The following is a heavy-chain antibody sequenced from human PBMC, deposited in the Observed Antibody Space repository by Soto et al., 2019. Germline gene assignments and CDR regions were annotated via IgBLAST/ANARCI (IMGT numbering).Heavy chain of an antibody. V-gene: IGHV1-69*06. J-gene: IGHJ4*02. D-gene: IGHD1-7*01. Sequence: GASVKGSCKGSGGTFSNYVVNWVRQAPGQGLEWMGRIIPISGAANYAQKFQGRVTITADKSTSTSYMELSSLRSEDTAVYYCARDMTRTVVPYFDFWGQGTLVTVSS. CDR2: IIPISGAA. CDR1: GGTFSNYV. CDR3: ARDMTRTVVPYFDF.